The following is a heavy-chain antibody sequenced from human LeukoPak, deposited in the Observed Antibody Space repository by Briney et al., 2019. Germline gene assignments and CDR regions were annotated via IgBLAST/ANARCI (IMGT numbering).Heavy chain of an antibody. J-gene: IGHJ5*02. Sequence: GASVTVSCKASGYIFSDYAIHWVRQAPGQSLEWMGWINSGNGDTIYSQKFQDRLTISRNTSATTVYMELSSLRSEDTAVYYCASLWFGELAPFDPWGQGTLVTVSS. CDR3: ASLWFGELAPFDP. CDR1: GYIFSDYA. V-gene: IGHV1-3*01. CDR2: INSGNGDT. D-gene: IGHD3-10*01.